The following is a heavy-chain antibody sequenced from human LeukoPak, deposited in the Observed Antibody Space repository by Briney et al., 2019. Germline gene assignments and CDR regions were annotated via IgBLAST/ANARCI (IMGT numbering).Heavy chain of an antibody. CDR1: GFTFSNYD. J-gene: IGHJ3*02. CDR2: ISGSGSRI. Sequence: PGGSLRLSCAASGFTFSNYDLNWVRQAPGKGPEWVSTISGSGSRISYADSVQGRFTISRDNSKNTVYLRMNSLRAEDTAVYYCARDPGFSAFDIWGQGAVVTVSS. V-gene: IGHV3-23*01. CDR3: ARDPGFSAFDI.